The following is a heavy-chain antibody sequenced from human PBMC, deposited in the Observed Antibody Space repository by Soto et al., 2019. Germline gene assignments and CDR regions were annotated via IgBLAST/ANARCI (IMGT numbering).Heavy chain of an antibody. Sequence: EVQLLESGGGLVQPGGSLRLSCAASGFTFSRYAMNWVRQAPGKGLEWVSAISGSAATTHFADSVKGRFTISRDNSKNTLYLQMNSLRAEDTAVYYCARDRSYYDSSGSYSPPYWGQGTLFTVSS. CDR1: GFTFSRYA. CDR2: ISGSAATT. J-gene: IGHJ4*02. V-gene: IGHV3-23*01. D-gene: IGHD3-22*01. CDR3: ARDRSYYDSSGSYSPPY.